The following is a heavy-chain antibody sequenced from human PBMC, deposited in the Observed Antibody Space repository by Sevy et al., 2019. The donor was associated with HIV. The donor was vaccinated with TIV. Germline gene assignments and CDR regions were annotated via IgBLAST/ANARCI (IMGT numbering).Heavy chain of an antibody. CDR2: ISYDGSNK. Sequence: GGSLRLSCAASGFTFSSYGMHWVRQAPGKGLEWVAVISYDGSNKYYADSVKGRFTISRDNSKNTLYLQMNSLRAEDTAVYYCAEDRTPYSSSSIAWFDPWGQGTLVTVSS. D-gene: IGHD6-6*01. V-gene: IGHV3-30*18. CDR3: AEDRTPYSSSSIAWFDP. J-gene: IGHJ5*02. CDR1: GFTFSSYG.